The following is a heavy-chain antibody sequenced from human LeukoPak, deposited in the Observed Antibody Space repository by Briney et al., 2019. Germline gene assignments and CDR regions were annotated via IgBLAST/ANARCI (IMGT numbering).Heavy chain of an antibody. V-gene: IGHV1-18*01. D-gene: IGHD1-26*01. CDR1: GYTFTTYR. J-gene: IGHJ4*02. Sequence: GASVKVSGKASGYTFTTYRISWVRQAPGQGLEGMGWISAYNDDAHYAQKLQGRVTMTTDTSTNTAYMELRSLRSDDTAVYYCARVGGGNYYYFDYWGQGTLVTVSS. CDR3: ARVGGGNYYYFDY. CDR2: ISAYNDDA.